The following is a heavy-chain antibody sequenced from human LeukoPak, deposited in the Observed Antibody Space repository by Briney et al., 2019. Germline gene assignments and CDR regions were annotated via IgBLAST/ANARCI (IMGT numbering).Heavy chain of an antibody. CDR2: INRSGST. Sequence: SETLSLTCAVYGGSFSGYYWSWIRQPPGKGLEWIGEINRSGSTNYNPSLKSRVTISVDTSKNQFSLKLSSVTAADTAVYYCARGSIAAAGGYYGMDVWGQGTTVTVSS. V-gene: IGHV4-34*01. D-gene: IGHD6-13*01. J-gene: IGHJ6*02. CDR3: ARGSIAAAGGYYGMDV. CDR1: GGSFSGYY.